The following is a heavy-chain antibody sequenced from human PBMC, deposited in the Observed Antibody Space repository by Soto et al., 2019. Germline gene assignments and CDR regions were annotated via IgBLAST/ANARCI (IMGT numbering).Heavy chain of an antibody. D-gene: IGHD3-9*01. J-gene: IGHJ5*01. Sequence: GGSLRLSCAASGFTFSSYAMTWVRQAPGKGLEWVSGISGSGATTSYADSVKGRFTVSRDNSKNTLYLQMSSLRVEDTAVYYCAKLRYFDWSSYNWFEYWGQGT. CDR2: ISGSGATT. CDR3: AKLRYFDWSSYNWFEY. V-gene: IGHV3-23*01. CDR1: GFTFSSYA.